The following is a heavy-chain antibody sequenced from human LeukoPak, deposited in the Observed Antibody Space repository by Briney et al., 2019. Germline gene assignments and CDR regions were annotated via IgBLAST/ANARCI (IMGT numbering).Heavy chain of an antibody. CDR1: GGSMRNYY. CDR2: IYYSGTT. V-gene: IGHV4-59*01. J-gene: IGHJ1*01. Sequence: WETLSLTCTVWGGSMRNYYWHGLRQPPGRGREWIGYIYYSGTTNYNPSLKSRVSMSVDTSKNQFSLKLSSATAADTAVYYCARTLIQQHWGQGTLVTVSS. CDR3: ARTLIQQH.